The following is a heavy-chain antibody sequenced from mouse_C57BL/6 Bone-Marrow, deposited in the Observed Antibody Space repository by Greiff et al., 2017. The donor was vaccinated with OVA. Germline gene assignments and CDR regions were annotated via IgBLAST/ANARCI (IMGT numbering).Heavy chain of an antibody. Sequence: EVQLQESGGGLVKPGGSLKLSCAASGFTFSSYAMSWVRQTPEKRLEWVATISDGGSYTYYPDNVKGRFTITRDNAKNNLYLQMSHLKSEDTAMYYCARDRGGITGVEGLYYFDSWGQGTTLTVSS. CDR2: ISDGGSYT. D-gene: IGHD1-1*01. J-gene: IGHJ2*01. CDR3: ARDRGGITGVEGLYYFDS. CDR1: GFTFSSYA. V-gene: IGHV5-4*01.